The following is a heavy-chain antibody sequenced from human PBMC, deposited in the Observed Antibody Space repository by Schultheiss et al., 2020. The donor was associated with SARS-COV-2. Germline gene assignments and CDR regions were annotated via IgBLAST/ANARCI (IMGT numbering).Heavy chain of an antibody. J-gene: IGHJ4*02. CDR1: GGSISSYY. CDR2: IYYSGST. CDR3: AGGLDY. V-gene: IGHV4-59*01. D-gene: IGHD3-16*01. Sequence: GSLRLSCTVSGGSISSYYWSWIRQPPGKGLEWIGYIYYSGSTNYNPSLKSRVTISVDTSKNQFSLKLRSVTAADTAVYYCAGGLDYWGQGTLVTVSS.